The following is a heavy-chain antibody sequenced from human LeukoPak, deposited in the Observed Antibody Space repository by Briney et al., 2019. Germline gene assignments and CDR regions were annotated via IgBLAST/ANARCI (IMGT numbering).Heavy chain of an antibody. CDR2: IGGSDGIT. CDR3: VKGGRGADCIFDY. D-gene: IGHD2-21*02. J-gene: IGHJ4*02. CDR1: GFTFSSYV. Sequence: GGSLRLSCEVSGFTFSSYVMSWVRQAPGKGPEWVAYIGGSDGITSYADSVKGRFTISRDNSKNTVYQEMNSLRAEDTAVYYCVKGGRGADCIFDYWGQGTLVTVSS. V-gene: IGHV3-23*01.